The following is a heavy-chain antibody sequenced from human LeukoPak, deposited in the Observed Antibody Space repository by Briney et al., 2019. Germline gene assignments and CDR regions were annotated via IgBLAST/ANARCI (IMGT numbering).Heavy chain of an antibody. CDR2: FDPEDGET. D-gene: IGHD2-2*01. J-gene: IGHJ6*03. CDR1: GYTLTELS. V-gene: IGHV1-24*01. CDR3: ARAYSDYCSSTSCYYYYYYYMDV. Sequence: ASVKVSCKVSGYTLTELSMHWVRQAPGKGLEWMGGFDPEDGETIYAQKFQGRVTMTEDTSADTVYMELSSLRSEDTAVYYCARAYSDYCSSTSCYYYYYYYMDVWGKGTTVTISS.